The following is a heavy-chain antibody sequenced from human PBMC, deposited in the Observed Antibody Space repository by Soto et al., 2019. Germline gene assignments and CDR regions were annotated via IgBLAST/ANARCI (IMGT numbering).Heavy chain of an antibody. J-gene: IGHJ3*02. CDR3: ARGSRDRSAFDI. CDR1: GFSISSYC. Sequence: SVTLSLTCPFSGFSISSYCWSWIRQPPGKGLEWIGYIYYSGSTDYNPSLKSRVTISVDTSKNQFSLKLSSVTAADTAAYYCARGSRDRSAFDIWGQGTMVTVS. CDR2: IYYSGST. V-gene: IGHV4-59*01.